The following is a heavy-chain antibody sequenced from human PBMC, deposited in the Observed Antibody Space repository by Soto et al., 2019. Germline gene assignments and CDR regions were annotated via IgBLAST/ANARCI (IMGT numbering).Heavy chain of an antibody. D-gene: IGHD1-1*01. V-gene: IGHV4-59*06. CDR2: ISYSGNT. J-gene: IGHJ6*02. CDR1: GGSISSYY. Sequence: SETLSLTCTVSGGSISSYYWSWIRQFPGRGLEWIGYISYSGNTYYNPSLKGRVTLSLDISKSQFSLKLASVTAADTAMYYCARGRWAGTTQGSRYYYYGMDVWGQGTTVTVSS. CDR3: ARGRWAGTTQGSRYYYYGMDV.